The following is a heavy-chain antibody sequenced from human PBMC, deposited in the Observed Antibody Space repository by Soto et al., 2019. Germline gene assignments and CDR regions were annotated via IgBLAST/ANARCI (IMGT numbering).Heavy chain of an antibody. CDR2: IYYSGST. V-gene: IGHV4-59*12. J-gene: IGHJ6*03. Sequence: SETLSLTCTVYGGFISSYYWSWIRQPPGKGLEWIGYIYYSGSTNYNPSLKSRVTISVDTSKNQFSLKLSSVTAADTAVYYCARYCSITSKHYYYYMDVWGTGTTVTGFS. CDR3: ARYCSITSKHYYYYMDV. D-gene: IGHD2-2*01. CDR1: GGFISSYY.